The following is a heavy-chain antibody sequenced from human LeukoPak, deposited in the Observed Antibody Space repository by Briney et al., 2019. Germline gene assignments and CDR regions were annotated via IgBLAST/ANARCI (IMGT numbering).Heavy chain of an antibody. J-gene: IGHJ4*02. Sequence: GGSLRLSCAASGFTFSSYSMNLVRQAPGKGLEWVSYISSSSSTIYYADSVKGRFTISRDNAKNSLYLQMNSLRAEDTAVYYCARDMLAAAGTIDYWGQGTLVTVSS. CDR1: GFTFSSYS. CDR2: ISSSSSTI. D-gene: IGHD6-13*01. V-gene: IGHV3-48*01. CDR3: ARDMLAAAGTIDY.